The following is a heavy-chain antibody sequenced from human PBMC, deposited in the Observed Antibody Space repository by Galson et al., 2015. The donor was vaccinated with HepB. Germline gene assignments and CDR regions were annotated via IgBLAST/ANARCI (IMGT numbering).Heavy chain of an antibody. J-gene: IGHJ5*02. V-gene: IGHV4-4*07. CDR3: ARVAVRAFDVSGWFDL. Sequence: LSLTCSVSGDSISNYYWSWIRQPAGKGLEWIGRIHGSGYTNYSPSLKSRVTMSVDMSKNQISLKVTSMTAADTAMYYCARVAVRAFDVSGWFDLWGQGTPVTVSS. D-gene: IGHD6-6*01. CDR1: GDSISNYY. CDR2: IHGSGYT.